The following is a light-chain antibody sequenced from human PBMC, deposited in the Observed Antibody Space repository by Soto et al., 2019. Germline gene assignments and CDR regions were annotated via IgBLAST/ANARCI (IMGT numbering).Light chain of an antibody. Sequence: QSALTQPASVSGSPGQSITISCTGTSSDIDHYDYVSWYQQHPGKAPKLMIYHVTYRPSGVSNRYSGSKSGNSASLTISGLQADDEADYYCCSLTTSHTYVFGSGTKLTVL. V-gene: IGLV2-14*03. CDR2: HVT. J-gene: IGLJ1*01. CDR3: CSLTTSHTYV. CDR1: SSDIDHYDY.